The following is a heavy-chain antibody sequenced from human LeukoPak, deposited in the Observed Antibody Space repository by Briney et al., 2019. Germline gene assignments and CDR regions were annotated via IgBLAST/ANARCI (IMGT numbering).Heavy chain of an antibody. V-gene: IGHV1-18*01. CDR2: ISAYNGNT. Sequence: ASVKVSCKASGYTFTSYGISWVRQAPGQGLEWMGWISAYNGNTNYAQKLQGRVTMTTDTSTSTAYMELRSLSSDDTAVYYCARQGHYDFWSGYPDDYWGQGTLVTVSS. D-gene: IGHD3-3*01. CDR3: ARQGHYDFWSGYPDDY. J-gene: IGHJ4*02. CDR1: GYTFTSYG.